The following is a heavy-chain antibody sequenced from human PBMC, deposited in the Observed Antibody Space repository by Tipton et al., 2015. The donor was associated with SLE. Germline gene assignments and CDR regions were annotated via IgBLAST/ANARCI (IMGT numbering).Heavy chain of an antibody. CDR2: ISYGGGT. J-gene: IGHJ6*02. Sequence: PGLVKPSETLSLTCSVSGGSISSHHWIWIRQPPGKGLEWVGYISYGGGTNYNPSLKSRVTISVDTAKNQFSLKLTSVTAADTAVYYCARGLLTWRGAIVGVDVWGQGTTVNVSS. CDR3: ARGLLTWRGAIVGVDV. CDR1: GGSISSHH. D-gene: IGHD2-21*01. V-gene: IGHV4-59*08.